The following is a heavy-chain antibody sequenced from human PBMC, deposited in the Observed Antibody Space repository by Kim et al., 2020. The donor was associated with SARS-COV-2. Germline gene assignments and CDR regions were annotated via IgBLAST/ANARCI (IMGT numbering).Heavy chain of an antibody. J-gene: IGHJ3*02. Sequence: TNYAQKFQGRVIMTTDTSTNTAYMELRSLRSDDTALYYCARVKDLTLDIWGQGAMVTVSS. CDR3: ARVKDLTLDI. D-gene: IGHD2-21*02. V-gene: IGHV1-18*01. CDR2: T.